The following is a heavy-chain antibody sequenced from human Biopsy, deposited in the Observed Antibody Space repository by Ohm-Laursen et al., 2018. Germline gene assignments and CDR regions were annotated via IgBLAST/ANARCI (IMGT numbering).Heavy chain of an antibody. CDR1: GYTFTVYH. D-gene: IGHD3-22*01. Sequence: GASVKASCKPSGYTFTVYHTHWVRQAPGQGLGWMGWINPKTGDTNYAQKFQGRVTMPRDTSISTAYVDLSSLRSDDTAVYYCPRGGYYYDSLAYYYWFDPWGQGTLVTVSS. CDR2: INPKTGDT. J-gene: IGHJ5*02. CDR3: PRGGYYYDSLAYYYWFDP. V-gene: IGHV1-2*02.